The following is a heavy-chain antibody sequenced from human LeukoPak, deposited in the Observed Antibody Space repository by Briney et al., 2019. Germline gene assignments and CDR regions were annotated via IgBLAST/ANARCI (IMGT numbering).Heavy chain of an antibody. J-gene: IGHJ4*02. CDR3: ARCRSDYYDSSGYYYYFDY. Sequence: ASVKVSCTASGYTFTSYGISWVRQAPGQGLEWMGWISAYNGNTNYAQKLQGRVTMTTDTSTRTAYMELRSLRSDDTAVYYCARCRSDYYDSSGYYYYFDYWGQGTLVTVSS. V-gene: IGHV1-18*01. D-gene: IGHD3-22*01. CDR1: GYTFTSYG. CDR2: ISAYNGNT.